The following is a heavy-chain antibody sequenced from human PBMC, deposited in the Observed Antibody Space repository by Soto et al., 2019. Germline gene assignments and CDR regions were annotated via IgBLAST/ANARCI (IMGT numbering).Heavy chain of an antibody. CDR1: GFTFDDFG. J-gene: IGHJ6*03. Sequence: PGGSLRLSCAASGFTFDDFGMGWVRQAPGKGLEWVSGINWNGGSTGYADSVKGRFTISRDNAKNSLYLQMNSLKDEDTALYHCVKFGFCPTISCYAYSYYYMDVWGQGTTVTVSS. CDR2: INWNGGST. D-gene: IGHD2-2*01. V-gene: IGHV3-20*01. CDR3: VKFGFCPTISCYAYSYYYMDV.